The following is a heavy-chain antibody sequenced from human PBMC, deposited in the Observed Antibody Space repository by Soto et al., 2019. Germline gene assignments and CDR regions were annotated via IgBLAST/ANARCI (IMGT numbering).Heavy chain of an antibody. V-gene: IGHV5-51*01. CDR2: IFPGDSDT. CDR3: ARRGAGYNYDY. J-gene: IGHJ4*02. D-gene: IGHD5-12*01. CDR1: GYSFPGFW. Sequence: GESLKISCGASGYSFPGFWIGWVRQMPGKGLEWVGIIFPGDSDTRYSPSFQGQVTISADKSLSTAYLQWSSLKASDTAMYYCARRGAGYNYDYWGQGTLVTVSS.